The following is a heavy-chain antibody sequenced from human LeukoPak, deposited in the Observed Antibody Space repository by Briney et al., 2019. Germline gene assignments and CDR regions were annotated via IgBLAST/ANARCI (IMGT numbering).Heavy chain of an antibody. CDR1: GFTFSSYS. Sequence: GGSLRLSCAASGFTFSSYSMNWVRQAPGKELEWVSSISSSSSYIYYADSVKGRFTISRDNAKNSLYLQMNSLRAEDTAVYYCARDRGHYYGSGSYSQYWYFDLWGRGTLVTVSS. CDR2: ISSSSSYI. CDR3: ARDRGHYYGSGSYSQYWYFDL. V-gene: IGHV3-21*01. J-gene: IGHJ2*01. D-gene: IGHD3-10*01.